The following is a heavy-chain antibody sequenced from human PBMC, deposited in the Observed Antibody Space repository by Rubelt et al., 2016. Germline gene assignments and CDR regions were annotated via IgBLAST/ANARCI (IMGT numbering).Heavy chain of an antibody. CDR3: AKDWPGTSTPGGDY. CDR1: GLTFANYA. V-gene: IGHV3-23*01. Sequence: VASGLTFANYAMSWVRQAPGKGQEWVSGISDGGESTYYADSVKGRFTVSRDNSKNTLYLQMNGLRAEDTAVYYCAKDWPGTSTPGGDYWGQGTLVTVSS. CDR2: ISDGGEST. D-gene: IGHD3/OR15-3a*01. J-gene: IGHJ4*02.